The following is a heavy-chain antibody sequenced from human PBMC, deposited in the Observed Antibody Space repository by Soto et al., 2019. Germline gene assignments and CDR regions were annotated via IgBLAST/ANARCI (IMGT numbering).Heavy chain of an antibody. CDR1: GGTFSSYT. J-gene: IGHJ1*01. CDR3: ASRPDYGDYEGDYFQH. Sequence: QVQLVQSGAEVKKPGSSVKVSCKASGGTFSSYTISWVRQAPGQGLEWMGRIIPILGIANYAQKFRGRVTITGDKPTSTAYMELSSLRSEDTAVYYCASRPDYGDYEGDYFQHWGQGTLVTVSS. CDR2: IIPILGIA. V-gene: IGHV1-69*02. D-gene: IGHD4-17*01.